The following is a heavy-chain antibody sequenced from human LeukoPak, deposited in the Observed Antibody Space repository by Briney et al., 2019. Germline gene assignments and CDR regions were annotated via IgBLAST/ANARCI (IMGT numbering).Heavy chain of an antibody. J-gene: IGHJ4*02. D-gene: IGHD5-24*01. Sequence: GQSLQISSKGSGYSFTSFWIAWVRPMPGKGLEWMGIIYPGDSHTRYSPSFQGQVTISADRSISAAYLQWSSLKASDTAMYYCARLIDGAFDYWGQGTLVTVSS. V-gene: IGHV5-51*01. CDR2: IYPGDSHT. CDR3: ARLIDGAFDY. CDR1: GYSFTSFW.